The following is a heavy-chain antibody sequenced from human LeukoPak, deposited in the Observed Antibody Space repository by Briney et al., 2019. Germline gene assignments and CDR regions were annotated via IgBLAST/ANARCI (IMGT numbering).Heavy chain of an antibody. J-gene: IGHJ3*02. CDR3: ARGIVPTASNAFDI. CDR2: IIPIFGTA. CDR1: GGTFSSYA. V-gene: IGHV1-69*01. Sequence: SVKVSCKASGGTFSSYAISWVRQAPGQGLEWMGGIIPIFGTANYAQKFQGRVTITADESTSTAYMELSSLRSEDTAVYYCARGIVPTASNAFDIWGQGTMVTVSS. D-gene: IGHD2-2*01.